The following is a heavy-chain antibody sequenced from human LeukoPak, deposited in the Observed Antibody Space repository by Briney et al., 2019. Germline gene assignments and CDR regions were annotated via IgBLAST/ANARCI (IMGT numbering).Heavy chain of an antibody. J-gene: IGHJ4*02. CDR3: ARGHGGYSGYDDDYFDY. CDR1: GFTFSSYG. V-gene: IGHV3-30*02. Sequence: PGGSLRLSCAASGFTFSSYGMHWVRQAPGKGLEWVAFIRYDGSNKYYADSVKGRFTISRDNSKNTLYLQMNSLRAEDTAVYYCARGHGGYSGYDDDYFDYWGQGTLVTVSS. CDR2: IRYDGSNK. D-gene: IGHD5-12*01.